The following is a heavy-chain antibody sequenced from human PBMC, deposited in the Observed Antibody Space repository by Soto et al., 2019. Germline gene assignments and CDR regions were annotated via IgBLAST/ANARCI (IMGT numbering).Heavy chain of an antibody. CDR2: IYYSGST. J-gene: IGHJ5*02. CDR3: ARGSARIAAAGTSWFDP. D-gene: IGHD6-13*01. Sequence: PSETLSLTCTVSGGPISSGGYYWSWIRQHPGKGLEWIGYIYYSGSTYYNPSLKSRVTISVDTSKNQFSLKLSSVTAADTAVYYCARGSARIAAAGTSWFDPWGQGTLVTVSS. CDR1: GGPISSGGYY. V-gene: IGHV4-31*03.